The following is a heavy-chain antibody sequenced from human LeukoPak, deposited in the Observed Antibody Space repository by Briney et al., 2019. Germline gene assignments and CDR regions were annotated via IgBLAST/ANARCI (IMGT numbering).Heavy chain of an antibody. Sequence: AGGSLRLSCAASGFTFSSYAMSSVRQAPGKGLEWVSAISGSGGSTYYADSVKGRFPISRDNSKNTLYLHMNSLRAEDTAVYYWAKGSGRWLQLNVRYYFDYWGQGTLVTVSS. CDR2: ISGSGGST. CDR3: AKGSGRWLQLNVRYYFDY. D-gene: IGHD5-24*01. V-gene: IGHV3-23*01. J-gene: IGHJ4*02. CDR1: GFTFSSYA.